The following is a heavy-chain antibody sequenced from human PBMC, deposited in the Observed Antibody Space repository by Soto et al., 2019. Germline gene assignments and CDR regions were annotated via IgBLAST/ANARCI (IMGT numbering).Heavy chain of an antibody. CDR1: GGSISSGDYS. Sequence: QLQLQESGSGLVKPSQTLSLTCAVSGGSISSGDYSWSWIRQPPGKGPEWIGYMYHSGSTYYNPSLKSRVTISVDRSKNQFSLKLSSVTAADTDLYYCARGGDGDYNYWGQGTLGTVSS. J-gene: IGHJ4*02. D-gene: IGHD4-17*01. V-gene: IGHV4-30-2*01. CDR2: MYHSGST. CDR3: ARGGDGDYNY.